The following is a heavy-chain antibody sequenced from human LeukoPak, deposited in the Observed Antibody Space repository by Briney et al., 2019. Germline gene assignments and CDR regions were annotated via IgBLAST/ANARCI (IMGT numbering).Heavy chain of an antibody. J-gene: IGHJ4*02. CDR1: GGSISNYY. Sequence: SETLSLTCIVSGGSISNYYWSWIRQPPGKGLEWIGYIYYSGGTNYNPSLKSRVTISVDTSRNQFSLNLNSVTAADTAVYYCARHERMTTYDYWGQGTLVTVSS. CDR3: ARHERMTTYDY. V-gene: IGHV4-59*08. D-gene: IGHD4-11*01. CDR2: IYYSGGT.